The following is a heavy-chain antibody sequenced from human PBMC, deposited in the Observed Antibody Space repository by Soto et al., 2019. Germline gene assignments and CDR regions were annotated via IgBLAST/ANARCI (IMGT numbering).Heavy chain of an antibody. CDR3: ARVGGNWNDDYFDY. CDR1: GYTFSDHD. J-gene: IGHJ4*02. Sequence: QVQLVQSGAEVKKPGASVKVSCKASGYTFSDHDINWVRQASGQGPEWLGWMNPNSGDTGYAQNFQGRVNMTRDTSKRTAYMELSRLRSEDTAVYYCARVGGNWNDDYFDYWGQGTLVTVSS. CDR2: MNPNSGDT. D-gene: IGHD1-1*01. V-gene: IGHV1-8*01.